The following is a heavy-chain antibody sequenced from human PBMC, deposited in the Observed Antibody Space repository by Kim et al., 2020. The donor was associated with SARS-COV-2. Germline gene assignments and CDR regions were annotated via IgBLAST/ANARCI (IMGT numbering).Heavy chain of an antibody. J-gene: IGHJ4*02. V-gene: IGHV4-34*01. CDR2: VNHSGST. Sequence: SETLSLTCAVYGGSFSGYYWSWIRQPPGKGLEWIGEVNHSGSTNYNPSLKSRVTISVDTSKNQFSLKLSSVTAADTAVYYCASDGLPMGGYYFDYWGQGTLVTVSS. D-gene: IGHD1-26*01. CDR3: ASDGLPMGGYYFDY. CDR1: GGSFSGYY.